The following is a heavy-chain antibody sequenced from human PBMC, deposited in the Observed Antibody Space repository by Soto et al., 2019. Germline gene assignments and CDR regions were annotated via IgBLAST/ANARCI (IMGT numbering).Heavy chain of an antibody. CDR1: GFTFSSYG. Sequence: QVQLVESGGGVVQPGRSLRLSCAASGFTFSSYGMHWVRQAPGKGLEWVAVISYDGSNKYYADSVKGRFTISRDNSKNTLYLQMNSLRAEDTAVYYCAKVPLQWLADYYYYGMDVWGQGTTVTVSS. CDR2: ISYDGSNK. CDR3: AKVPLQWLADYYYYGMDV. V-gene: IGHV3-30*18. D-gene: IGHD6-19*01. J-gene: IGHJ6*02.